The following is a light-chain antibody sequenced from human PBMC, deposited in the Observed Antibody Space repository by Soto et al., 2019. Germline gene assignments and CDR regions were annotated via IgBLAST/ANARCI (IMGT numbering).Light chain of an antibody. CDR1: RDDIGAYDY. J-gene: IGLJ2*01. CDR3: NSYTNSSAVV. CDR2: EVT. Sequence: QSVLTQPASVSGSPGQSITISCDGTRDDIGAYDYVSWYQQHPGNAPKLLVYEVTNRPSGVSDRFSGSKSGNTASLTISGLQAEDEADYYCNSYTNSSAVVFGGGTKVTVL. V-gene: IGLV2-14*01.